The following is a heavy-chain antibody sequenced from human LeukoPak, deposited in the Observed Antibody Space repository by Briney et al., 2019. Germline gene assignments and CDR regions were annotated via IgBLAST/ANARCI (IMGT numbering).Heavy chain of an antibody. V-gene: IGHV1-46*01. CDR3: ARDFLTGAGTFDY. CDR2: INPLGGST. J-gene: IGHJ4*02. CDR1: GYTFTTYY. D-gene: IGHD3-9*01. Sequence: ASVKVSCKASGYTFTTYYMHWVRQAPGQGLEWMGTINPLGGSTSYAQKFQGRVTMTRDTSTSTVYMELSSLTSEDTAVYYCARDFLTGAGTFDYWGQGTLATVSS.